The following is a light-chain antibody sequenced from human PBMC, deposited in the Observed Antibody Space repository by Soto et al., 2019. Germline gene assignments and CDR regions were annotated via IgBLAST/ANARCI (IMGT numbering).Light chain of an antibody. J-gene: IGKJ4*01. CDR1: QSISSW. Sequence: DIQLTQSPSTLSASVGDRVTITCRASQSISSWLAWYQQKPGKAPTLLIYKASSLESGVPSRFSGSGSGTEFTLTISSLQPDDFATDYCQQYNSYSPLTFGGGTKVEIK. CDR3: QQYNSYSPLT. CDR2: KAS. V-gene: IGKV1-5*03.